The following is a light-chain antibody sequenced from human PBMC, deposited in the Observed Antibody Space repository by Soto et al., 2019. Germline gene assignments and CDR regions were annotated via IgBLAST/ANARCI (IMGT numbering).Light chain of an antibody. J-gene: IGKJ5*01. CDR1: QSVSIK. V-gene: IGKV3-15*01. Sequence: DIVMTQSPATLSVSPGERASLSCRASQSVSIKLAWYQQKPGQATRLLIYDTSTRANGIPARFSGSGSGAEFTLTISSLQSEDFAFYYCQQYNNWHPITFGQGTRLEIK. CDR3: QQYNNWHPIT. CDR2: DTS.